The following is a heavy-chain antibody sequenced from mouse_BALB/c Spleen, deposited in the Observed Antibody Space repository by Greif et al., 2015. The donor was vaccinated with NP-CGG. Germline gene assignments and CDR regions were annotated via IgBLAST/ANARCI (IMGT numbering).Heavy chain of an antibody. D-gene: IGHD4-1*01. J-gene: IGHJ3*01. CDR3: TKLGGGAY. CDR1: GYTFTSYW. V-gene: IGHV1S22*01. CDR2: IYPGSGST. Sequence: LQESGSELVRPGASVKLSCKASGYTFTSYWMHWVKQRPGQGLEWIGNIYPGSGSTNYDEKFKSKATLIVDTSSSTAYMQLSSLTSEDSAVYYCTKLGGGAYWGQGTLVTVSA.